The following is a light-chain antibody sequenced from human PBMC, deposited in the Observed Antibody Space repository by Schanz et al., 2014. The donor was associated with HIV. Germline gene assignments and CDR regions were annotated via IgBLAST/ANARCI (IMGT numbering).Light chain of an antibody. V-gene: IGKV3-15*01. CDR2: GAS. J-gene: IGKJ2*01. Sequence: EIVLTQSPDTLSLSPGERATLSCRASQTVSSSSLAWYQQKPGQAPRLLIYGASSRATGVPARFSGSGSGRDFTLSISGLQSEDFAVYYCQQYNNWPPYTFGQGTKLEIK. CDR1: QTVSSS. CDR3: QQYNNWPPYT.